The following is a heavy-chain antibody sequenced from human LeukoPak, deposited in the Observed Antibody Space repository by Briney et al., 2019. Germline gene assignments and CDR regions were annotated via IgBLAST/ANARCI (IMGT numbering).Heavy chain of an antibody. J-gene: IGHJ3*02. Sequence: PSETLSLTCTVSGGSISSSSYYWGWIRQPPGKGLEWIGSIYYSGSTYYNPSLKSRVTISVDTSKNQFSLRLSSVTAADTAVYYCARAPLDAYGGNSAAFDIWGQGTMVTVSS. V-gene: IGHV4-39*07. CDR1: GGSISSSSYY. CDR2: IYYSGST. D-gene: IGHD4-23*01. CDR3: ARAPLDAYGGNSAAFDI.